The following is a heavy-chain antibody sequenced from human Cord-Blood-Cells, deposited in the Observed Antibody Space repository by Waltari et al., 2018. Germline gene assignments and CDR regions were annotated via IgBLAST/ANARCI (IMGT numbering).Heavy chain of an antibody. CDR3: AKETSYYDSSGYYYFDY. J-gene: IGHJ4*02. CDR1: G. Sequence: GMHWVRQAPGKGLEWVAVISYDGSNKYYADSVKGRFTISRDNSKNTLYLQMNSLRAEDTAVYYCAKETSYYDSSGYYYFDYWGQGTLVTVSS. CDR2: ISYDGSNK. D-gene: IGHD3-22*01. V-gene: IGHV3-30*18.